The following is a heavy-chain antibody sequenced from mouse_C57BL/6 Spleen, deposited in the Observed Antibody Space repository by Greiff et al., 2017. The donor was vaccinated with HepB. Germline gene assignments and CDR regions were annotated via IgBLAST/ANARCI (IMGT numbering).Heavy chain of an antibody. D-gene: IGHD3-2*02. V-gene: IGHV1-26*01. J-gene: IGHJ3*01. CDR3: ARSRSRQLRWFAY. CDR2: INPNNGGT. Sequence: EVQLQQSGPELVKPGASVKISCKASGYTFTDYYMNWVKQSHGKSLEWIGDINPNNGGTSYNQKFKGKATLTVDKSSSTAYMELRSLTSEDSAVYYCARSRSRQLRWFAYWGQGTLVTVSA. CDR1: GYTFTDYY.